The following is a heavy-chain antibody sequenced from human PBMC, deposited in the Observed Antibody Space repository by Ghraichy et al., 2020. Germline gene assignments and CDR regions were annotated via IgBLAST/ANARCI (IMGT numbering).Heavy chain of an antibody. CDR3: ARRQGEHYYDSSGYLEFDY. CDR1: GGSISSSSYY. D-gene: IGHD3-22*01. CDR2: IYYSGST. J-gene: IGHJ4*02. V-gene: IGHV4-39*01. Sequence: SETLSLTCTVSGGSISSSSYYWGWIRQPPGKGLEWIGSIYYSGSTYYNPSLKSRVTISVDMSKNQFSLKLSSVTAADTAVYYCARRQGEHYYDSSGYLEFDYWGQGTLVTVSS.